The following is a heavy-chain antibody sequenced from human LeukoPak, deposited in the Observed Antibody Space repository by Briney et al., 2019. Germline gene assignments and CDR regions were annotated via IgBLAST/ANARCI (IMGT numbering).Heavy chain of an antibody. CDR3: ARDHSSSSEDY. V-gene: IGHV4-61*02. D-gene: IGHD6-13*01. CDR1: GGSISSGSYY. J-gene: IGHJ4*02. Sequence: SETLSLTCTVSGGSISSGSYYWRWIRQPAGKGLEWIGRIYTSGSTYHNPSLKSRVTISVDTSKNQFSLKLNSVTAADTAVYYCARDHSSSSEDYWGQGTLVTVSS. CDR2: IYTSGST.